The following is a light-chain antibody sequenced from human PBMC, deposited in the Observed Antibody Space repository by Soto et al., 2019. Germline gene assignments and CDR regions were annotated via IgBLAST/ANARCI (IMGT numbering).Light chain of an antibody. CDR2: GAS. V-gene: IGKV3-15*01. CDR1: QSISSN. J-gene: IGKJ1*01. Sequence: IVMTQSPATLSVSPGERATLSCRASQSISSNLAWYQQKPGQAPRLLMYGASTRATGIPARFSGSGSGTDFTLTISSVQSEDFAVYYCQHYNNWPPWTFGQGTKVEIK. CDR3: QHYNNWPPWT.